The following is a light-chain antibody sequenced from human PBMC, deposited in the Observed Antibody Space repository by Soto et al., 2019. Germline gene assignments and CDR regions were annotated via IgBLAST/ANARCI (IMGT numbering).Light chain of an antibody. V-gene: IGLV1-44*01. CDR1: DSNIGSTA. J-gene: IGLJ2*01. CDR2: SSN. CDR3: AAWDDDLHVWL. Sequence: QSVLTQPPSVSATPGQGVTLSCSGDDSNIGSTAVNWYQQVPGTAPKLLIYSSNQRPSGVPDRISGSKSGTSASLAISGLQSEDEADYYCAAWDDDLHVWLFGGGTQLTVL.